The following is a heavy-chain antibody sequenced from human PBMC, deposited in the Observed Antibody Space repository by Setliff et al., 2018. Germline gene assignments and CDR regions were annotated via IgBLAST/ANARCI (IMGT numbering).Heavy chain of an antibody. CDR1: GDSISRYY. Sequence: SETLSLTCTVSGDSISRYYWSWIRQPPGKGLEWIGYIQNGGNTKYNPSLGSRITMSVDTSKNQFSLKPSSVTAADTAVYYCARGFDVCGGGACYTDGPYYFDYWGLGTLVTVSS. CDR3: ARGFDVCGGGACYTDGPYYFDY. D-gene: IGHD2-21*02. V-gene: IGHV4-59*01. CDR2: IQNGGNT. J-gene: IGHJ4*02.